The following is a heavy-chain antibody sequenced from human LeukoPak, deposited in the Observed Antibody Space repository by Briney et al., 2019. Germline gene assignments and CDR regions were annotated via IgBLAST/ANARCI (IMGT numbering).Heavy chain of an antibody. D-gene: IGHD4/OR15-4a*01. CDR1: GGSISNYY. CDR2: IYYSGST. J-gene: IGHJ4*02. CDR3: ARGRGWGYGVDY. Sequence: SETLSLTCTVSGGSISNYYWCWIRQPPGKGLEWIGYIYYSGSTNSNPSLKSRVTISLDTSKNQFSLKLSSVTAADTAVYYCARGRGWGYGVDYWGQGTLVTVSS. V-gene: IGHV4-59*01.